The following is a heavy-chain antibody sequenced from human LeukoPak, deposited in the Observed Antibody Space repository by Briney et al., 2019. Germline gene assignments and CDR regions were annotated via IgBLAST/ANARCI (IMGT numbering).Heavy chain of an antibody. D-gene: IGHD2-15*01. CDR3: ARGSYCSGGSCYLGPLFDP. J-gene: IGHJ5*02. CDR2: ISTDNGNT. Sequence: ASVKVSCKASGYTFTSYGVNWVRQAPGQGLEWMAWISTDNGNTNYAQKLQGRVTMTTDTSTSTAYMELRSLRSDDTAVYYCARGSYCSGGSCYLGPLFDPWGQGTLVTVSS. CDR1: GYTFTSYG. V-gene: IGHV1-18*01.